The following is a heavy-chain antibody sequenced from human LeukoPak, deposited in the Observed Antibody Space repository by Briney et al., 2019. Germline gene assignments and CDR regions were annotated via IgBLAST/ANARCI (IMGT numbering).Heavy chain of an antibody. V-gene: IGHV4-39*07. CDR2: IYYSGST. D-gene: IGHD5-18*01. J-gene: IGHJ4*02. CDR3: ARGGTAMVPLDY. CDR1: GGSISSSSYY. Sequence: SETLSLTCTVSGGSISSSSYYWGWIRQPPGKGLEWIGSIYYSGSTYYNPSLKSRVTISVDTSKNQFSLKLSSVTAADTAVYYCARGGTAMVPLDYWGQGTLVTVSS.